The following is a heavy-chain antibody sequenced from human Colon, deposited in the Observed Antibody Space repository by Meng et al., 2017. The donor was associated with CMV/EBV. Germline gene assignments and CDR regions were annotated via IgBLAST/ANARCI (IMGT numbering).Heavy chain of an antibody. J-gene: IGHJ6*02. CDR2: IYGDGTT. V-gene: IGHV3-53*01. Sequence: GESLMLSCEASDLIVSENYMTWVRQTPGTGLECVSVIYGDGTTYYAASVEGRFTVSRDNCKNTLHLHSTGLRAEDTGVYFCARERNHVVFETIFYHYGMDVWGQGTTVTVSS. CDR1: DLIVSENY. CDR3: ARERNHVVFETIFYHYGMDV. D-gene: IGHD1-14*01.